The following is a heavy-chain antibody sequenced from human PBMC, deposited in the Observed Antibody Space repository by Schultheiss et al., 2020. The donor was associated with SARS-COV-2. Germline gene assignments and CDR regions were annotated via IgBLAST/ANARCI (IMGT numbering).Heavy chain of an antibody. D-gene: IGHD3-3*01. Sequence: GESLKISCAASGFTFSSYEMNWVRQAPGKGLEWVGRIKSKTDGGTTDYAAPVKGRFTISRDDSKNTLYLQMNSLKTEDTAVYYCTTTTNPNDFWSGYYAYYYYGMDVWGQGTTVTVSS. CDR2: IKSKTDGGTT. CDR1: GFTFSSYE. CDR3: TTTTNPNDFWSGYYAYYYYGMDV. J-gene: IGHJ6*02. V-gene: IGHV3-15*01.